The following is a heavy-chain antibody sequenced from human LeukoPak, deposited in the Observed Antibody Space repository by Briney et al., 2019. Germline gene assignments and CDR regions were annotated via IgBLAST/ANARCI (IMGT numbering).Heavy chain of an antibody. V-gene: IGHV1-46*01. CDR2: INPSGGST. CDR1: GYTFTSYY. D-gene: IGHD6-19*01. CDR3: ARADDSSGWYSFLFDY. J-gene: IGHJ4*02. Sequence: ASVKVSCEASGYTFTSYYMHWVRQAPGQGLEWMGIINPSGGSTSYAQKFQGRVTMTRDTSTSTVYMELSSLRSEDTAVYYCARADDSSGWYSFLFDYWGQGTLVTVSS.